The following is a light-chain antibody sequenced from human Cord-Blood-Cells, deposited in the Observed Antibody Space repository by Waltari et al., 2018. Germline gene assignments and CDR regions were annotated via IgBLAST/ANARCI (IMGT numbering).Light chain of an antibody. CDR3: QLYDSSLFT. J-gene: IGKJ3*01. V-gene: IGKV3-15*01. CDR1: QRVSSN. Sequence: IVMTQSRATLSVSSGERATLSCRASQRVSSNLAWYQQTRGQAPRLLIYGASTRAAGIPARFSGSGSGTEFTLTISSLERQDFTVYCCQLYDSSLFTFAAWTSVDT. CDR2: GAS.